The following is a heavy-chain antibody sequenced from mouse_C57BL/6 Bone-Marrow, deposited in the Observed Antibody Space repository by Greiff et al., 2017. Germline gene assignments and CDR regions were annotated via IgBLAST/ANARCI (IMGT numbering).Heavy chain of an antibody. CDR3: ARNTKVVDGFDY. D-gene: IGHD1-1*01. CDR2: INPTYGTT. CDR1: GYSFTDYN. V-gene: IGHV1-39*01. J-gene: IGHJ2*01. Sequence: VQLQQSGPELVKPGASVKISCKASGYSFTDYNMNWVKQSTGQSLEWIGVINPTYGTTSYNQKFKGKATLTVDQSSSTAYMQLNSLTSEDSAVYCCARNTKVVDGFDYWGQGTTLTVSS.